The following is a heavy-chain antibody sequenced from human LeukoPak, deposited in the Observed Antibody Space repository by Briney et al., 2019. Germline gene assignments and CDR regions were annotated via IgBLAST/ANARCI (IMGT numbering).Heavy chain of an antibody. Sequence: KTSETLSLTCAVSGGSISSVDWWISVRQPPGKGLEWIGEIHHTGSTNYSPSLKGRVTISVDKSKNQLSLELNSVTAADTAVYYCARHVEQRLTPFDYWGQGILVTVSS. CDR1: GGSISSVDW. V-gene: IGHV4-4*02. CDR2: IHHTGST. CDR3: ARHVEQRLTPFDY. J-gene: IGHJ4*02. D-gene: IGHD6-19*01.